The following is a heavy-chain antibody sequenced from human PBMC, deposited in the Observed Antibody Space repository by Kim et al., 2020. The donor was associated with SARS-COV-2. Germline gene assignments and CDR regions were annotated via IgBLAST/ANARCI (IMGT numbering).Heavy chain of an antibody. D-gene: IGHD3-10*01. CDR3: ARDSSWVTSFMVY. J-gene: IGHJ4*02. Sequence: YADSVKGRFTISRDNAKNTLYLQMNSLRAEDTAVYYCARDSSWVTSFMVYWGQGTLVTVSS. V-gene: IGHV3-74*01.